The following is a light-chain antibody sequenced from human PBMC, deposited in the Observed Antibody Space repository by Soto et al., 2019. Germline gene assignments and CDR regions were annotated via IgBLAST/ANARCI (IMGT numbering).Light chain of an antibody. J-gene: IGLJ1*01. V-gene: IGLV2-11*01. CDR3: SSSAGSNNYV. CDR1: SSDVGGYNY. CDR2: DVS. Sequence: QSVLTQPLSVSGSPGQSVTISCTGTSSDVGGYNYVSWYQQHPGKAPKLMIYDVSKRPSGVPDRFSGSKSGNTASLTISGLQAEDEADYYCSSSAGSNNYVFGTGNKVTVL.